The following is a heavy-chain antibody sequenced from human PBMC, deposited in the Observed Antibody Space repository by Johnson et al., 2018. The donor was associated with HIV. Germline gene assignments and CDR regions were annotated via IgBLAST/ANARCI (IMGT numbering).Heavy chain of an antibody. D-gene: IGHD1-26*01. CDR2: IKSKTDGGTT. J-gene: IGHJ3*02. CDR3: TTHQIWETFYAFDI. CDR1: GFTFTSAW. Sequence: VQLVESGGGLVKPGGSLRLSCAVSGFTFTSAWMSWVRQSPGKGLEWVGRIKSKTDGGTTDYAAPVKGSFTISRDDSKNTLYLQMNSLKTEDTAVYYCTTHQIWETFYAFDIWGQGTVVTVSS. V-gene: IGHV3-15*01.